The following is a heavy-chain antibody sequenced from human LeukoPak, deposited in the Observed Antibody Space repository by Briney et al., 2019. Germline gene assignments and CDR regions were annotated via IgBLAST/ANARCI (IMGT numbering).Heavy chain of an antibody. CDR1: GFIVSTNY. CDR2: LYANGGT. V-gene: IGHV3-66*01. D-gene: IGHD2-21*02. J-gene: IGHJ3*01. Sequence: PGGSLRLSCAASGFIVSTNYMNWVRQAPGKGLEWVSVLYANGGTAYADSVNGRFSVSRDNFRNTLYLHMNRLRVEDTAVYYCARDEVGCGGDCYGDAFDLWGQGTLVTVSS. CDR3: ARDEVGCGGDCYGDAFDL.